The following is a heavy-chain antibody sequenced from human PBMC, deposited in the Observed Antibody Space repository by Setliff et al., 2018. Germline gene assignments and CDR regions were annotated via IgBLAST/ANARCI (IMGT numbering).Heavy chain of an antibody. V-gene: IGHV3-48*04. Sequence: GGSLRLSCAASGFTFSSYSINWVRQAPGKGLEWVSYISSSSSTIYYADSVKGRFTISRDNAKNSLYLRIISLRAEDTAVYYCARVAGRGRYWYFDLWGRGTLVTVSS. CDR3: ARVAGRGRYWYFDL. CDR1: GFTFSSYS. J-gene: IGHJ2*01. CDR2: ISSSSSTI.